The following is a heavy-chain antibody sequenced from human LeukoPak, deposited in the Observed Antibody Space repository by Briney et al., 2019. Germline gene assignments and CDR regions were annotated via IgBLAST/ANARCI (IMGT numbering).Heavy chain of an antibody. CDR1: GGSISSYY. Sequence: SETLSLTCTVSGGSISSYYWSWIRQPPGKGLEGIGYFYYSGSTNYNPSLKSRVTISVDTSKNQFSLKLSSVTAADTAVYYCARLPITAGYYGSGSFYYFDYWGQGTLVTVSS. V-gene: IGHV4-59*08. J-gene: IGHJ4*02. CDR2: FYYSGST. D-gene: IGHD3-10*01. CDR3: ARLPITAGYYGSGSFYYFDY.